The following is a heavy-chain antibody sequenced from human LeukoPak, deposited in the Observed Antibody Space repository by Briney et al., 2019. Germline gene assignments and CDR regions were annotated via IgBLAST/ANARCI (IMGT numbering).Heavy chain of an antibody. J-gene: IGHJ6*02. Sequence: GGSLRLSCAASGFTFSSYAMSWVRQAPGKGLEWVSAISGSGGSTYYADSVKGRFTISRDNSKNTLYLQMNSLRADDTAVYYCAKGSGLTLYYYYGMDVWGQGTTATVSS. CDR2: ISGSGGST. CDR1: GFTFSSYA. D-gene: IGHD2-8*01. V-gene: IGHV3-23*01. CDR3: AKGSGLTLYYYYGMDV.